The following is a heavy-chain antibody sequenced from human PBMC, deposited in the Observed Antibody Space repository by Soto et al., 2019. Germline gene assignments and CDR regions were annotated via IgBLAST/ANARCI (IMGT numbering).Heavy chain of an antibody. J-gene: IGHJ4*02. CDR1: GGSISSYD. Sequence: PSETLSLTCTVSGGSISSYDWSWFRHPPGKGLEWIGYIYYSGSTNYNPSLKSRVTISVDTSKNQFSLKLSSVTAADTAVYYCARLRPVYYDSSGDFEYWGQGPLVTVSS. D-gene: IGHD3-22*01. CDR3: ARLRPVYYDSSGDFEY. V-gene: IGHV4-59*01. CDR2: IYYSGST.